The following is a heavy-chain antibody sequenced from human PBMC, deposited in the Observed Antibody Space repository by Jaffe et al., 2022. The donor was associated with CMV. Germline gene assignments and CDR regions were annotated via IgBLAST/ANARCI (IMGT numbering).Heavy chain of an antibody. CDR3: ARDLMSGYDYVSGAVADNYFDY. CDR2: ISSSSSTI. J-gene: IGHJ4*02. D-gene: IGHD5-12*01. V-gene: IGHV3-48*02. Sequence: EVQLVESGGGLVQPGGSLRLSCAASGFTFSSYSMNWVRQAPGKGLEWVSYISSSSSTIYYADSVKGRFTISRDNAKNSLYLQMNSLRDEDTAVYYCARDLMSGYDYVSGAVADNYFDYWGQGTLVTVSS. CDR1: GFTFSSYS.